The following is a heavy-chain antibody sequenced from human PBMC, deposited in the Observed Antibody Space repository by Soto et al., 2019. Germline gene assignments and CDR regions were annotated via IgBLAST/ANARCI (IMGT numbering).Heavy chain of an antibody. J-gene: IGHJ4*02. D-gene: IGHD3-16*02. Sequence: QVQLVQSGVEVQKPGGSVKVSCKASGYTFSSYVINWLRQAPGQGLEWMGWISPYNGNTNYGQNLQGRVTMTTDTSTSIVDMELRSLRSDDTAVYYCASEGGVWGSFRYFDYWGQGTLVTVSP. V-gene: IGHV1-18*04. CDR3: ASEGGVWGSFRYFDY. CDR1: GYTFSSYV. CDR2: ISPYNGNT.